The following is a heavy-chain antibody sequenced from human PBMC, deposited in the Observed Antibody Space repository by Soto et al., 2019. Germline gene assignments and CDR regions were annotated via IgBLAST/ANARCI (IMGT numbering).Heavy chain of an antibody. CDR2: IIPIFGTA. J-gene: IGHJ6*02. D-gene: IGHD2-2*01. Sequence: QVQLVQSGAEVKKPGSSVKVSCKASGGTFSSYAISWVRQAPGQGLEWMGGIIPIFGTANYAQKFQGRVTITTEESTSTAYMELSSMRSEDTAVYYCARAYIVVVPAGNYRDYYYYGMDVWGQGTTVTVSS. CDR1: GGTFSSYA. CDR3: ARAYIVVVPAGNYRDYYYYGMDV. V-gene: IGHV1-69*01.